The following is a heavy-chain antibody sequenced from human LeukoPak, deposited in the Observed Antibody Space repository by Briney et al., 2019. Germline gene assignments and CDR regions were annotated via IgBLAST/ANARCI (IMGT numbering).Heavy chain of an antibody. CDR2: ISSSSSYI. J-gene: IGHJ6*04. CDR1: GFTFSSYR. Sequence: MTGGSLRLSCAAPGFTFSSYRMNWVRQAPGKGLEWVSSISSSSSYIYYADSVKGRFTISRDNAKNSLYLQMNSLRAEDTAVYYCAELGITMIGGVWGKGTTVTISS. D-gene: IGHD3-10*02. V-gene: IGHV3-21*01. CDR3: AELGITMIGGV.